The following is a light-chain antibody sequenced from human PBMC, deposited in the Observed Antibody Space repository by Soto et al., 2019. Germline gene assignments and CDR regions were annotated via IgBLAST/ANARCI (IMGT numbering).Light chain of an antibody. CDR1: SGINVGTYR. J-gene: IGLJ3*02. Sequence: QPVLTQPASLSASPGASASFTCTLRSGINVGTYRIYWYQQKPGSPPQYLLNYRSDSDKHQGSVVPSRFSGSKDASANAGTLFISGLQSEDEADYYCMIWHSSAYVFGGGTKLTVL. V-gene: IGLV5-45*01. CDR2: YRSDSDK. CDR3: MIWHSSAYV.